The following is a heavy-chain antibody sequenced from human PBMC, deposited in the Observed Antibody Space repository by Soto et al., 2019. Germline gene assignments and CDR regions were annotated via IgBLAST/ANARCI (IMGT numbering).Heavy chain of an antibody. CDR1: GFTFDDYA. CDR2: ISWNSGSI. D-gene: IGHD3-10*01. J-gene: IGHJ5*02. CDR3: AKDSWFGETTNNWFGP. Sequence: GGSLRLSCAASGFTFDDYAMHWVRQAPGKGLEWVSGISWNSGSIGYADSVKGRFTISRDNANNSLYLQMNSLRAEDTALYYCAKDSWFGETTNNWFGPWGQGTLVTVSS. V-gene: IGHV3-9*01.